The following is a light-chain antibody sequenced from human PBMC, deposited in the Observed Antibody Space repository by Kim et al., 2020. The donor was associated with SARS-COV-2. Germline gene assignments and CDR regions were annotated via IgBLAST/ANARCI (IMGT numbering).Light chain of an antibody. CDR2: EDN. V-gene: IGLV6-57*02. CDR1: GGRIAGND. Sequence: VTICCGGGGGRIAGNDVEWYRQRPGSAAATVMYEDNQGPSGVPGRFSGSMDSSSSSASLTISGLKTEDEADDCCQSYDSSNHFVVFGGGTQLAVL. J-gene: IGLJ2*01. CDR3: QSYDSSNHFVV.